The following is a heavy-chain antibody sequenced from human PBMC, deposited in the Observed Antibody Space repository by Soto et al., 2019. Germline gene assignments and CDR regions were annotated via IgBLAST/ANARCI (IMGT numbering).Heavy chain of an antibody. J-gene: IGHJ2*01. V-gene: IGHV4-61*08. D-gene: IGHD4-17*01. CDR3: ARDYGDYYWYFDL. Sequence: QVQLQESGPGLVKPSQTLSLTCTVSGGSISSGGYYWSWIRQSPGKGLEWIGEIYHSGSTNYNPSLESRVTISVDKSKNQFSLKLSSVTAADTAVYYCARDYGDYYWYFDLWGRGTLVTVSS. CDR2: IYHSGST. CDR1: GGSISSGGYY.